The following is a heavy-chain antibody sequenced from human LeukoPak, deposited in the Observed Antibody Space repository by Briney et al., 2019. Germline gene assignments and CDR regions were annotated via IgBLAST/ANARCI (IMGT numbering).Heavy chain of an antibody. V-gene: IGHV3-23*01. D-gene: IGHD3-10*01. CDR1: GFTFSSYA. J-gene: IGHJ5*02. CDR3: AKDFHFINKLLWFGESLYKGDWFDP. CDR2: ISGSGGST. Sequence: PGGSLRLSCAASGFTFSSYAMSWVRQAPGKGLEWVSAISGSGGSTYYADSVKGRFTISRDNSKNTLYLQMNSLRAEDTAVYYCAKDFHFINKLLWFGESLYKGDWFDPWGQGTLVTVSS.